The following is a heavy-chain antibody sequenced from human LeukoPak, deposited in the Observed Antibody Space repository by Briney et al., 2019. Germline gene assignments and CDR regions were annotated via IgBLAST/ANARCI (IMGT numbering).Heavy chain of an antibody. CDR1: SYSISRGYY. V-gene: IGHV4-38-2*02. J-gene: IGHJ4*02. CDR2: IHHTGTT. Sequence: PSETLSLTYTVSSYSISRGYYWGWIRQSPGKGLEWIGNIHHTGTTSYNPSLESRVTISLDLSKNQFSLRLSSVTAADTALYYCVREGPIRFLEQIDYWGQGALVTVSS. D-gene: IGHD3-3*01. CDR3: VREGPIRFLEQIDY.